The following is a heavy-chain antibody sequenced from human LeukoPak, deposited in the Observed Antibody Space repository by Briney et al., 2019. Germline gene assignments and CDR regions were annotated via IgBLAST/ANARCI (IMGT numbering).Heavy chain of an antibody. Sequence: GGSLRLSCAASGFTFSSYAMNWIRQAPGKGLEWVASVSSSGAYIYYADLMEGRFTISRDNSKNTLYLQMNSLRSDDTAVYYCARDQGYSSSGRGPVDNWGQGTLVTVSS. D-gene: IGHD6-13*01. CDR3: ARDQGYSSSGRGPVDN. J-gene: IGHJ4*02. CDR1: GFTFSSYA. CDR2: VSSSGAYI. V-gene: IGHV3-21*04.